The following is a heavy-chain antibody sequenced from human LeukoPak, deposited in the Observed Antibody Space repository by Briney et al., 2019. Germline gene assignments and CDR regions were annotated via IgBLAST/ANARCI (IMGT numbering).Heavy chain of an antibody. CDR1: GFTFDDYG. CDR3: ARELSDIVVVVAATNTAFDY. CDR2: INWNGGST. D-gene: IGHD2-15*01. Sequence: GGSLRLSCAASGFTFDDYGMSWVRQAPGKGLEWVSGINWNGGSTGYADSVKGRFTISRDNAKNSLYLQMNSLRAEDTALYYCARELSDIVVVVAATNTAFDYWGQGTLATVSS. J-gene: IGHJ4*02. V-gene: IGHV3-20*04.